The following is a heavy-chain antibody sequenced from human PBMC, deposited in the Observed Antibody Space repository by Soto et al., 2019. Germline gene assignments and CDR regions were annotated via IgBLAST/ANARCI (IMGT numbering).Heavy chain of an antibody. Sequence: GGSLRLSCAASGFTFSSYSMNWVRQAPGKGLEWVSSISSSSSYIYYADSVKGRFTISRDNAKNSLYLQMNSLRAEDTAVYYCARGGYYDFWSGYMDYHYYGMDVWGQGTTVTVCS. CDR1: GFTFSSYS. J-gene: IGHJ6*02. CDR3: ARGGYYDFWSGYMDYHYYGMDV. V-gene: IGHV3-21*01. D-gene: IGHD3-3*01. CDR2: ISSSSSYI.